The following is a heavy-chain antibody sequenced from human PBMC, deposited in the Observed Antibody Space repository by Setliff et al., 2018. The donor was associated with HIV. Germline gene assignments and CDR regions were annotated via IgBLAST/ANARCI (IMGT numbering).Heavy chain of an antibody. CDR3: ARSDWELVLSSFDY. CDR1: GYTLASYG. Sequence: ASVKVSCKASGYTLASYGITWVRQAPGQGLEWMGWISAYDGNTNYAQKVRERVTLTTDTATNTAFMELKNLTSADTAVYFCARSDWELVLSSFDYWGQGTQVTVSS. J-gene: IGHJ4*02. D-gene: IGHD1-26*01. CDR2: ISAYDGNT. V-gene: IGHV1-18*01.